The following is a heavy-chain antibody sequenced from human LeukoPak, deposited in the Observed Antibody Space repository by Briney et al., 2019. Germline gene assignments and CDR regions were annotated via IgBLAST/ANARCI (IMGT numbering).Heavy chain of an antibody. CDR3: ANRERYSYGPGDY. CDR1: GFTFSSYA. CDR2: ISGGGGST. J-gene: IGHJ4*02. Sequence: GGSLRLSCAASGFTFSSYAMSWVRQAPGKGLEWVSAISGGGGSTYYSDCVKGRFPISRDNSKNTLYLQMNSLRAEDTAVYYCANRERYSYGPGDYWGQGTLVTVSS. V-gene: IGHV3-23*01. D-gene: IGHD5-18*01.